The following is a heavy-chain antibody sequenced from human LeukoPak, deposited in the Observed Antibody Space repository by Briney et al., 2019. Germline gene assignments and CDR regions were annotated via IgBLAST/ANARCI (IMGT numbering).Heavy chain of an antibody. CDR3: ARGDILTGYYQPPYYYYYGMDV. CDR2: INPNSGGT. J-gene: IGHJ6*02. CDR1: GYTFTGYY. D-gene: IGHD3-9*01. Sequence: GASVKVSCKASGYTFTGYYMHWVRQAPGQGLEWMGWINPNSGGTNYAQKFQGRVTMTRDTSISTAYMELSRLRSDDTAVYYRARGDILTGYYQPPYYYYYGMDVWGQGTTVTVSS. V-gene: IGHV1-2*02.